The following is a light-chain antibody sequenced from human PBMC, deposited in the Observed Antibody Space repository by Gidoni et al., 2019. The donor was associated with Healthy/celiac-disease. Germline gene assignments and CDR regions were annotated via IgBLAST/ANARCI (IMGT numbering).Light chain of an antibody. J-gene: IGLJ3*02. CDR2: KDS. V-gene: IGLV3-27*01. CDR1: VLAKKKY. Sequence: SYELTQPSSVSVSPGQTARITCSGDVLAKKKYARWFQQKPGQAPVLVIYKDSERPSGIPERFSGSSSGTTVTLTISGAQVEDEADYYCYSAADRIWVFGGGTKLTVL. CDR3: YSAADRIWV.